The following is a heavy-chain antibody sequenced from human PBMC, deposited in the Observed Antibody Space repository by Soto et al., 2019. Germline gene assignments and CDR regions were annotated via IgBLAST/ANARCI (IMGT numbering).Heavy chain of an antibody. D-gene: IGHD6-19*01. Sequence: EVQLVESGGVVVQPGGSLRLSCAASGFTFDDYTMHWVRQAPGKGLEWVSLISWDGGSTYYADSVKGRFTISRHNSKNSLYLQMNSLRTEDTALYYCAKDKGIAVAGDSYYFDYWGQGTLVTVSS. CDR1: GFTFDDYT. V-gene: IGHV3-43*01. CDR3: AKDKGIAVAGDSYYFDY. J-gene: IGHJ4*02. CDR2: ISWDGGST.